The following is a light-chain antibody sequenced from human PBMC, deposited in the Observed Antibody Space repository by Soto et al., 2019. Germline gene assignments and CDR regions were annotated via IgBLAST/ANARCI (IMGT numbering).Light chain of an antibody. CDR2: DAS. CDR1: QSISSY. V-gene: IGKV3-20*01. CDR3: QQYDSSWT. Sequence: TQSPSSLSASLGDRVTITCRASQSISSYLNWYQQKPGQAPRLLIYDASNRATGIPDRFSGSGSGTDFTLTISRLEPEDFAVYYCQQYDSSWTFGQGTKVDIK. J-gene: IGKJ1*01.